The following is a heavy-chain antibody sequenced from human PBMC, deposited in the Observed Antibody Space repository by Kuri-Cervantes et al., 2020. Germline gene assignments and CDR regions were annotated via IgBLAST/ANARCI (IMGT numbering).Heavy chain of an antibody. V-gene: IGHV3-30-3*02. CDR3: AKTEVVVVAANRGYFDY. Sequence: GGSLRLSCAASGFTFSSYAMHWVRQAPGKGLEWVAVISYDGSNKYYADSVKGRFTISRDNAKNSLYLQMNSLRAEDTALYYCAKTEVVVVAANRGYFDYWGQGTLVTVSS. J-gene: IGHJ4*02. CDR1: GFTFSSYA. CDR2: ISYDGSNK. D-gene: IGHD2-15*01.